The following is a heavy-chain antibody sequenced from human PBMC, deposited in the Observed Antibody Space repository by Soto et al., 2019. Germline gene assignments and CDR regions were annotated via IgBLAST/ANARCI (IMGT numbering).Heavy chain of an antibody. CDR2: IKSKTDGGTT. V-gene: IGHV3-15*07. D-gene: IGHD5-12*01. CDR3: TTDIVATIYIYGMDV. CDR1: GFTFSNAW. Sequence: GGSLRLSCAASGFTFSNAWMNWVRQAPGKGLEWVGRIKSKTDGGTTDYAAPVKGRFTISRDDSKNTLYLQMNSLKTEDTAVYYCTTDIVATIYIYGMDVWGQGTTVTVSS. J-gene: IGHJ6*02.